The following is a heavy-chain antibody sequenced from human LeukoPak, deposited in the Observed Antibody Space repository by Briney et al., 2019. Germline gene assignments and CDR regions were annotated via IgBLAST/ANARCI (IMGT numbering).Heavy chain of an antibody. CDR2: INTNSGET. J-gene: IGHJ1*01. Sequence: GAGVTVSCKASGYSFTDYYMHLVRLAPGPGLEGMGWINTNSGETKYAQKLHARVTMTRDTTISTAYKQVRRLTSDDAAVYYCARGSYDSSDFEYFHHWGQGTLVTVSS. CDR1: GYSFTDYY. CDR3: ARGSYDSSDFEYFHH. V-gene: IGHV1-2*02. D-gene: IGHD3-22*01.